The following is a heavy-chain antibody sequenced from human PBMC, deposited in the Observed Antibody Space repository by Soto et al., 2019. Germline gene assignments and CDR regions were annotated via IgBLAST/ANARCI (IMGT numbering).Heavy chain of an antibody. CDR2: IYYSGST. V-gene: IGHV4-59*01. Sequence: PSETLSLTCTVSGGSISSYYWSWIRQPPGKGLEWIGYIYYSGSTNYNPSLKSRVTISVDTSKNQFSLKLSSVTAADTAVYYCARWAGYYYDFWSGYYYFDYWGQGTLVTVSS. D-gene: IGHD3-3*01. CDR1: GGSISSYY. CDR3: ARWAGYYYDFWSGYYYFDY. J-gene: IGHJ4*02.